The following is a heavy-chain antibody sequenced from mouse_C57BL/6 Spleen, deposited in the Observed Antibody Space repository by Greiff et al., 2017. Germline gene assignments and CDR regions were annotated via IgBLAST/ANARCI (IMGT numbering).Heavy chain of an antibody. Sequence: EVQLQQSGPELVKPGASVKISCKASGYTFTDYYMNWVKQSHGKSLEWIGDINPNNGGTSYNQKFKGKATLTVDKSSSTAYMELRSLTSEDSAVYYCARGGFITTYYFDYWGQGTTLTVSS. CDR3: ARGGFITTYYFDY. J-gene: IGHJ2*01. D-gene: IGHD1-1*01. CDR1: GYTFTDYY. CDR2: INPNNGGT. V-gene: IGHV1-26*01.